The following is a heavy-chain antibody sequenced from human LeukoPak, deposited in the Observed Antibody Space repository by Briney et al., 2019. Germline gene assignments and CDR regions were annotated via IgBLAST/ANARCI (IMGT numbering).Heavy chain of an antibody. D-gene: IGHD1-26*01. V-gene: IGHV1-18*01. CDR3: ARVLIVGASTYVHFGDY. CDR2: ISAYNGNT. J-gene: IGHJ4*02. CDR1: GYTFTSYG. Sequence: GASVKVSCKASGYTFTSYGISWVRQAPGQGLEWMGWISAYNGNTNYAQKLQGRVTMTTDTSTSTAYMELRGLRSDDTAVYYCARVLIVGASTYVHFGDYWGQGTLVTVSS.